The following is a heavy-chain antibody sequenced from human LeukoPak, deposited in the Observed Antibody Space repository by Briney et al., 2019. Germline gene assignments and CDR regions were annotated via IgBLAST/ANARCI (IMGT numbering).Heavy chain of an antibody. D-gene: IGHD5-24*01. CDR2: INHSGST. CDR3: ARIVEMATITSYYFDY. J-gene: IGHJ4*02. Sequence: PSETLSLTCVVYGGSFRGYYWSWIRQPPGKGLEWIGEINHSGSTNYNPSLKSRVTISVDTSKNQFSLKLSSVTAADTAVYYCARIVEMATITSYYFDYWGQGTLVTVSS. V-gene: IGHV4-34*01. CDR1: GGSFRGYY.